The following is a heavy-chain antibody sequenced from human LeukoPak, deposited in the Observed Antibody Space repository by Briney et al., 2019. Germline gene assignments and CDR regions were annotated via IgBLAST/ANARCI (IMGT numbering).Heavy chain of an antibody. CDR3: ARDTRGYSGSYGWSLDL. CDR2: IYYSGTT. V-gene: IGHV4-59*01. D-gene: IGHD1-26*01. J-gene: IGHJ2*01. Sequence: PSETLSLTCTVSGGSISRYYWTWIRQSPGKGLEWIGYIYYSGTTNYNPSLKSRVSISLDTSKNQFSLRLNSVTAADMAVYYCARDTRGYSGSYGWSLDLWGRGTLVTVSS. CDR1: GGSISRYY.